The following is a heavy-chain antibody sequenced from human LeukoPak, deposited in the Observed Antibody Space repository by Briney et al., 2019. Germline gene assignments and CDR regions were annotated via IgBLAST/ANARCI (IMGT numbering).Heavy chain of an antibody. CDR3: ARDSGYSGYDLRCDY. D-gene: IGHD5-12*01. Sequence: SVKVSCKASGGTFSSYAISWVRQAPGQELEWMGGIIPIFGTANYAQKFQGRVTITADESTSTAYMELSSLRSEDTAVYYCARDSGYSGYDLRCDYWGQGTLVTVSS. CDR2: IIPIFGTA. J-gene: IGHJ4*02. V-gene: IGHV1-69*13. CDR1: GGTFSSYA.